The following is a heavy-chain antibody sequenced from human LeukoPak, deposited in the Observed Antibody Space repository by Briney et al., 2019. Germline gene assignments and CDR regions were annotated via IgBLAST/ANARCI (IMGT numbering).Heavy chain of an antibody. D-gene: IGHD2-2*01. CDR1: GYTFTGYY. CDR2: INPNSGDT. CDR3: ARDYCSSTSCYGYFDY. V-gene: IGHV1-2*02. Sequence: GASVKVSCKASGYTFTGYYMHWVRRAPGQGLEWMGWINPNSGDTNYAQKFQGRVTMTRDTSISTAYMELSRLRSDDTAVYYCARDYCSSTSCYGYFDYWGQGTLVTVSS. J-gene: IGHJ4*02.